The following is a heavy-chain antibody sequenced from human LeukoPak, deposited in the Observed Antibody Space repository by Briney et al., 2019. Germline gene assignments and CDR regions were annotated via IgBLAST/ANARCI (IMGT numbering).Heavy chain of an antibody. CDR2: INHSGST. V-gene: IGHV4-34*01. J-gene: IGHJ5*02. Sequence: ASETLSLTCAVYGGSFSGYYWSWIRQPPGKGLEWIGEINHSGSTNYNPSLKSRVTISVGTSKNQFSLKLSSVTAADTAVYYCARGGYDILTGYPNNWFDPWGQGTLVTVSS. CDR3: ARGGYDILTGYPNNWFDP. CDR1: GGSFSGYY. D-gene: IGHD3-9*01.